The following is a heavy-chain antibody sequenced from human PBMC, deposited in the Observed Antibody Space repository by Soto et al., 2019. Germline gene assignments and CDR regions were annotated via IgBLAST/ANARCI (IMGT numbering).Heavy chain of an antibody. J-gene: IGHJ5*02. CDR3: ARHGFYGDYSSNYFDP. CDR1: GYSFTNYW. Sequence: PGESLKISCKGSGYSFTNYWIAWVRQMPCKCLEYMGIIYPSDSDTRYSPSFQGQVTISADKSISTAYLQWSSLKASDTAIYYCARHGFYGDYSSNYFDPWGQGTLVTVSS. D-gene: IGHD4-17*01. CDR2: IYPSDSDT. V-gene: IGHV5-51*01.